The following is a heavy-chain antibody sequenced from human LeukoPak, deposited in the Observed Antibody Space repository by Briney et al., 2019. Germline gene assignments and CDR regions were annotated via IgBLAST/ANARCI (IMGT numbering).Heavy chain of an antibody. CDR2: ISSSGSTI. Sequence: GGSLRLSCAASGFTFSDYYMSWIRQAPGKGLEWVSYISSSGSTIYYADSVEGRFTISRDNAKNSLYLQMNSLRAEDTAVYYCARLGYCSSTSCSNYYYYGMDVWGQGTTVTVSS. J-gene: IGHJ6*02. CDR1: GFTFSDYY. V-gene: IGHV3-11*01. CDR3: ARLGYCSSTSCSNYYYYGMDV. D-gene: IGHD2-2*01.